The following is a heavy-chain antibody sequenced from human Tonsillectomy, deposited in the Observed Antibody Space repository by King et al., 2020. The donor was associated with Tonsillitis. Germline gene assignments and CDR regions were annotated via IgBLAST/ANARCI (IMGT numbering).Heavy chain of an antibody. J-gene: IGHJ4*02. V-gene: IGHV2-5*02. D-gene: IGHD6-13*01. Sequence: TLQEXXPTLVKPXQXLTLTCTFSWFSLSTSAVGVGWIRQPPGKALEWLALIYWDDDKRYSPSLKSRLTVTKDTSKNQVVLTMTNMDPVDTATYYCAXXVDSXXXGXDXXXQGT. CDR3: AXXVDSXXXGXDX. CDR2: IYWDDDK. CDR1: WFSLSTSAVG.